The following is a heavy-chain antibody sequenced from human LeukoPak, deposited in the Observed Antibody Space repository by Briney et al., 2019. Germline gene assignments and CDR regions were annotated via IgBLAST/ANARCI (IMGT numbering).Heavy chain of an antibody. CDR2: IGGSGGST. J-gene: IGHJ3*02. CDR1: GFTFSNYA. V-gene: IGHV3-23*01. D-gene: IGHD3-10*01. CDR3: AKDNYYGSGSPHAFAI. Sequence: GGSLRLSCAASGFTFSNYAMSWVRQAPGKGVEGGSGIGGSGGSTYYADSVKGRFTISRDNSKNTLYLEMNSLRADDTAFYYCAKDNYYGSGSPHAFAIWGQGTMVTVSS.